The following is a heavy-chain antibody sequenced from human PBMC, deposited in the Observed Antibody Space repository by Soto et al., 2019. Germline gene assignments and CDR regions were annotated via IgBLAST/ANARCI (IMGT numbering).Heavy chain of an antibody. CDR2: IWYDGSNK. D-gene: IGHD6-19*01. J-gene: IGHJ5*02. CDR1: GFTFSSYG. CDR3: ARGLGSSGWYANWFDP. V-gene: IGHV3-33*01. Sequence: QVQLVESGGGVVQPGRSLRLSCAASGFTFSSYGMHWVRQAPGKGLEWVAVIWYDGSNKYYADSVKGRFTISRDNSKNTLNRQMTSRRAEDTAVYYCARGLGSSGWYANWFDPWGQGTLVTVSA.